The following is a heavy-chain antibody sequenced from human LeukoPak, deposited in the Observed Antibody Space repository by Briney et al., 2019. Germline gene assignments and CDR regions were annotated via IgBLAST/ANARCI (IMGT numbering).Heavy chain of an antibody. CDR1: GGSISSYY. CDR2: INYSGTT. CDR3: ARHLEAGSGLDY. D-gene: IGHD3-10*01. V-gene: IGHV4-59*08. Sequence: SETLSLTCSVSGGSISSYYWSWLRQPPGKGLGWIGYINYSGTTNYNPSLKSRVTISVDTSKNQFSLKLSSVSAAVTAVYYCARHLEAGSGLDYWGQGTLVTVSS. J-gene: IGHJ4*02.